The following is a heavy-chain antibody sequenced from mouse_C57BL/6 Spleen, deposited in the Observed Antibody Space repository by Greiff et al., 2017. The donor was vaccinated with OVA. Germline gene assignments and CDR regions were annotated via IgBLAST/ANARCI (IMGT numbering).Heavy chain of an antibody. CDR1: GFNIKDYY. D-gene: IGHD1-1*01. V-gene: IGHV14-1*01. Sequence: EVQLQQSGAELVRPGASVKLSCTASGFNIKDYYMHWVKQRPEQGLEWIGRIDPEDGDTEYAPKFQGKATMTADTSSNTAYLQLSSLTAEDTAVYYSTTDYGSNERYFEVWGTGTTVTVSS. CDR3: TTDYGSNERYFEV. CDR2: IDPEDGDT. J-gene: IGHJ1*03.